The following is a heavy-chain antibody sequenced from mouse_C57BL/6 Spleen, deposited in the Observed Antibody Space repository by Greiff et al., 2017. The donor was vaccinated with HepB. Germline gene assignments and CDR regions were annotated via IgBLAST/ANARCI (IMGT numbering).Heavy chain of an antibody. CDR3: ARHVEATVVDSYYFDY. CDR1: GYTFTEYT. Sequence: QVQLQQSGAELVKPGASVKLSCKASGYTFTEYTIHWVKQRSGQGLEWIGWFYPGSGSIKYNEKFKDKATLTADKSSSTVYMELSRMTSEDSAVYVCARHVEATVVDSYYFDYWGQGTTLTVSS. J-gene: IGHJ2*01. V-gene: IGHV1-62-2*01. CDR2: FYPGSGSI. D-gene: IGHD1-1*01.